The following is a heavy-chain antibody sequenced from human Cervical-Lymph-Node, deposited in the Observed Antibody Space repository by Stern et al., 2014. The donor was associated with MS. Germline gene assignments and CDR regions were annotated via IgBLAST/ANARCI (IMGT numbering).Heavy chain of an antibody. J-gene: IGHJ4*02. V-gene: IGHV5-51*01. CDR1: GYSFTIYY. Sequence: EVQLVESGAEVKKPGESLKISCKLSGYSFTIYYIAWVRQMPGQGLEWMWVIYPYDSDTTYSPSFQGQVTISADKSITTAYLQWSSLRASDTAMYYCARHVQGFDYWGQGTLVTVSS. CDR2: IYPYDSDT. CDR3: ARHVQGFDY.